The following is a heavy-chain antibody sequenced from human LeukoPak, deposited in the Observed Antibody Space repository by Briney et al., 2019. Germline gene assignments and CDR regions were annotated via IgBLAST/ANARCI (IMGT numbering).Heavy chain of an antibody. Sequence: SETLSLTCTVSGGSISSGGYYWSWIRQHPGKGLEWIGYIYYSGSTYYNPSLKGRVTISVDTSKNQFSLKLSSVTAADTAVYYCARDVRRAYYFDYWGQGTLVTVSS. CDR3: ARDVRRAYYFDY. V-gene: IGHV4-31*03. D-gene: IGHD3-10*01. CDR2: IYYSGST. CDR1: GGSISSGGYY. J-gene: IGHJ4*02.